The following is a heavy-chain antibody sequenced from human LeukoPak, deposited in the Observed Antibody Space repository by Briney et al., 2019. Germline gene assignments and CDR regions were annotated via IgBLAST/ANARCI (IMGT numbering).Heavy chain of an antibody. V-gene: IGHV4-59*01. Sequence: PSETLSLTCTVSGGSITNFYWSWIRQPPGGGLENIGYIYYSGSTNYNPSLKSRVTISVDTSKNQFSLKLNSVSAADTAVYFCARLSRLTLIRGVTGYHSLDVWGKGTKVTVSS. D-gene: IGHD3-10*01. J-gene: IGHJ6*04. CDR2: IYYSGST. CDR3: ARLSRLTLIRGVTGYHSLDV. CDR1: GGSITNFY.